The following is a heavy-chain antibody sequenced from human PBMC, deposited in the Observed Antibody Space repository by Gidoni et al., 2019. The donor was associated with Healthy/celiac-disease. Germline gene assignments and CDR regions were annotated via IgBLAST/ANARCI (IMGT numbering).Heavy chain of an antibody. D-gene: IGHD5-12*01. CDR3: AREVVGWLRFSVIRGYYFDY. J-gene: IGHJ4*02. CDR2: ISSSSSTI. CDR1: GFTFSSYS. Sequence: EVQLVESGGGLVQPGGSLRLSCAASGFTFSSYSMNWVRQAPGKGLEWVSYISSSSSTIYYADSVKGRFTISRDNAKNSLYLQMNSLRDEDTAVYYCAREVVGWLRFSVIRGYYFDYWGQGTLVTVSS. V-gene: IGHV3-48*02.